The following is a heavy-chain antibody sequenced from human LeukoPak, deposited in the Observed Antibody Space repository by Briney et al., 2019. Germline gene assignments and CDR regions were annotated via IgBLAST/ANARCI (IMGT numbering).Heavy chain of an antibody. CDR3: ARDLVTVTKGFDI. CDR2: ISYIGST. J-gene: IGHJ3*02. V-gene: IGHV4-59*11. Sequence: SETLSLTCAVSDDSFSSHYWTWIRQPPGKGLEWIGYISYIGSTNYNPSLKSRVTISIDTSKNQFSLKLSSVTAADTAVYYCARDLVTVTKGFDIWGQGTMVSASS. CDR1: DDSFSSHY. D-gene: IGHD4-17*01.